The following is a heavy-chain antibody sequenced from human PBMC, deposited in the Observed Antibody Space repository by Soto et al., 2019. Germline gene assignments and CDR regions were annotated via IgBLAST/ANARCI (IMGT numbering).Heavy chain of an antibody. CDR1: GFTFSGYW. CDR2: INSDGSST. CDR3: ARGPRADFWSGYRNWFDP. J-gene: IGHJ5*02. Sequence: GGSLRLSSAASGFTFSGYWMHWVRQTPGKGLVWVSRINSDGSSTSYADSVKGRFTISRDNAKNTLYLQMNSLRAEDTAVYYCARGPRADFWSGYRNWFDPWGQGTLATVSS. V-gene: IGHV3-74*01. D-gene: IGHD3-3*01.